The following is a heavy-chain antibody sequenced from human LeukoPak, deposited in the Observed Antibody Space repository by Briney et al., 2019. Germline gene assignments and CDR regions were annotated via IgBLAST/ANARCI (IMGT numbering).Heavy chain of an antibody. V-gene: IGHV4-34*01. D-gene: IGHD6-13*01. CDR1: GGSFSGYY. CDR3: ARKYSSSWYRWFDP. Sequence: PSETLSLNCAVYGGSFSGYYWSWIRQPPGKGLEWIGEINHSGSTNYNPSLKSRVTISVDTSKNQFSLKLSSVTAADTAVYYCARKYSSSWYRWFDPWGQGTLVTVSS. CDR2: INHSGST. J-gene: IGHJ5*02.